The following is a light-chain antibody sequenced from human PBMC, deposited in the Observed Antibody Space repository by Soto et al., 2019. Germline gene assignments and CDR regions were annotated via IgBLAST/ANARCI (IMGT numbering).Light chain of an antibody. CDR3: GTWDSSLSAYV. V-gene: IGLV1-51*01. CDR2: DNN. J-gene: IGLJ1*01. CDR1: SSNIGNNY. Sequence: QSVLTQPPSVSAAPGQKVTISCSGSSSNIGNNYVSWYQQVPGTAPKLLIYDNNKRPSGIPDRFSGSKSGTSATLGTTGLQTGDEADYYCGTWDSSLSAYVFGTGTKVTV.